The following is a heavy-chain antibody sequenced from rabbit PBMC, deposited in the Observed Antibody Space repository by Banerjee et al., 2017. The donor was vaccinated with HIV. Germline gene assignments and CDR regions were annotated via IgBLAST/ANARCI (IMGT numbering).Heavy chain of an antibody. CDR1: GFSFTNKYV. CDR2: INTSSGNT. D-gene: IGHD6-1*01. CDR3: ARDYSYGYAGYAYTTFDL. J-gene: IGHJ4*01. V-gene: IGHV1S45*01. Sequence: QEQLEESGGDLVKPEGSLTLTCTASGFSFTNKYVMCWVRQAPGKGLEWIGCINTSSGNTVYASWAKGRFTISSHNAQNTLYLQLNSLTAADTATYFCARDYSYGYAGYAYTTFDLWGPGTLVTVS.